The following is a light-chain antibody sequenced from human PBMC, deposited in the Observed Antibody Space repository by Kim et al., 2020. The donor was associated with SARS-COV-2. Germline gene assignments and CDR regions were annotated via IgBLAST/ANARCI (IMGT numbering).Light chain of an antibody. Sequence: DIVMTQTPLSSAVILGQPASISCRSSQSLVHRDGNTYLSWLQQRPGQAPRHLIYKISNRFSGVPDRFSGSGAGTDFTLKISTVEGEEVGFEYCAEATQLPWTFGQGTKVDIK. J-gene: IGKJ1*01. CDR1: QSLVHRDGNTY. CDR2: KIS. CDR3: AEATQLPWT. V-gene: IGKV2-24*01.